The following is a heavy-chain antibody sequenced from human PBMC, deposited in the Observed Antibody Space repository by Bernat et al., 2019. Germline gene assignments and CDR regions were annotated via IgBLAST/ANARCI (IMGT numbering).Heavy chain of an antibody. V-gene: IGHV1-69*06. D-gene: IGHD3-3*01. CDR1: GYTFTSYG. J-gene: IGHJ6*03. CDR3: ARGRPEGLYDFGPMDV. CDR2: IIPIFGTA. Sequence: QVQLVQSGAEVKKPGASVKVSCKASGYTFTSYGISWVRQAPGQGLEWMGGIIPIFGTANYAQKFQGRVTITADKSTSTAYMELSSLRSEDTAVYYCARGRPEGLYDFGPMDVWGKGTTVTVSS.